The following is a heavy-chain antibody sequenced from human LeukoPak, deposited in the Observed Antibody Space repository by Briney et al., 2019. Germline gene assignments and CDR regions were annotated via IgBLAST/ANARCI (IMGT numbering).Heavy chain of an antibody. CDR3: ARAPLPMTTVTGYYYYMNV. CDR2: IYTSGST. V-gene: IGHV4-4*07. Sequence: PSETLSLTCTVSGGSISSYYWSWIRQPAGKGLEWIGRIYTSGSTNYNPSLKSRVTMSVDTSKNQFSLKLSSVTAADTAVYYCARAPLPMTTVTGYYYYMNVWGKGTTVTVSS. J-gene: IGHJ6*03. D-gene: IGHD4-17*01. CDR1: GGSISSYY.